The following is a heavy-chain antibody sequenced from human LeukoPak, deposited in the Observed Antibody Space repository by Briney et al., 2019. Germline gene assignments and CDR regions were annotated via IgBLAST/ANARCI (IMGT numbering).Heavy chain of an antibody. V-gene: IGHV4-34*01. Sequence: PSETLSLTCAVSGVSFNDYYWSWVRQTPGKGLEWIGEINHSGYTNYNPSLKSRVTISVDTSKNQFPLKLSSVTAADTAVYYCARRTKVWGQGTLVTVSS. CDR3: ARRTKV. CDR2: INHSGYT. CDR1: GVSFNDYY. J-gene: IGHJ4*02.